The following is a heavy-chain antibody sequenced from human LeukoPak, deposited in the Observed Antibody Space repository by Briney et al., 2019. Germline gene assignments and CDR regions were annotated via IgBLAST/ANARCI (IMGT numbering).Heavy chain of an antibody. J-gene: IGHJ5*02. CDR1: GFTFDDYW. V-gene: IGHV3-11*01. Sequence: GGSLRLSCGASGFTFDDYWMSWIRQAPGKGLEWVSYISNSGSTIYYADSVKGRFFISRDNAKNSLYLQMNSLRAEDTAVYYCARAPKFRLVGVPKGPFDPWGQGTLVTVSS. CDR2: ISNSGSTI. CDR3: ARAPKFRLVGVPKGPFDP. D-gene: IGHD1-26*01.